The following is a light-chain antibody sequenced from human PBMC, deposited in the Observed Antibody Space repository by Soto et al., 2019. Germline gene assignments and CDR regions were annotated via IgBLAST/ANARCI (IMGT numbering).Light chain of an antibody. CDR3: QSYDSRLNVV. CDR1: SSNSGAAHD. Sequence: QSVLTQPPSVSGAPGQRVTISCIGSSSNSGAAHDVHWYQQLPGTAPKLLICGNYNRPSGVPDRFSGSRSGAAASLAITGLRAEDEADYYCQSYDSRLNVVFGGGTQLTVL. CDR2: GNY. J-gene: IGLJ2*01. V-gene: IGLV1-40*01.